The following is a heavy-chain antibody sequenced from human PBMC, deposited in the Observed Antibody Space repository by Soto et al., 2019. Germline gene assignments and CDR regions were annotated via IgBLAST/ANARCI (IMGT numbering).Heavy chain of an antibody. V-gene: IGHV5-10-1*01. D-gene: IGHD2-2*01. CDR1: GYSFTSYW. J-gene: IGHJ6*02. CDR2: IDPSDSYT. CDR3: ASPGYCSSTSCYGVYYYGMDV. Sequence: EVQLVQSGAEVKKPGESLRISCKGSGYSFTSYWISWVRQMPGKGLEWMGRIDPSDSYTNYSPSFQGHVTISADKSISTAYLQWSSLKPSDAAMYYCASPGYCSSTSCYGVYYYGMDVWGQGTTVTVSS.